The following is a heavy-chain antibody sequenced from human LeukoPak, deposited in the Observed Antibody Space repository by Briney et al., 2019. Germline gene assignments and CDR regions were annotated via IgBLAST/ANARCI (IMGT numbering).Heavy chain of an antibody. V-gene: IGHV3-21*01. CDR2: ISSSSSYI. CDR3: ARDEQDYYYGMDV. CDR1: GFTFSSYS. Sequence: GGSLRLSCAASGFTFSSYSMTWVRQAPGKGLEWVSSISSSSSYIYYADSVKGRFTISRDNAKNSLYLQMNSLRAEDTAVYYCARDEQDYYYGMDVWGQGTTVTVSS. J-gene: IGHJ6*02.